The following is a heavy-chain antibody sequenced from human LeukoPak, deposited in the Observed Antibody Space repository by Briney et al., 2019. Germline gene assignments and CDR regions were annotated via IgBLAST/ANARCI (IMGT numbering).Heavy chain of an antibody. Sequence: PGRSLRLSCAASGFTFSNYGMHWVRQVPGKGLVWVSRIKSDGSDTRYADSVKGRFTISRDNAKNTLYLQMNSLRAEDTAVYYCARGYSSGLHFDYWGQGTLVTVSS. CDR2: IKSDGSDT. CDR3: ARGYSSGLHFDY. D-gene: IGHD6-19*01. V-gene: IGHV3-74*01. J-gene: IGHJ4*02. CDR1: GFTFSNYG.